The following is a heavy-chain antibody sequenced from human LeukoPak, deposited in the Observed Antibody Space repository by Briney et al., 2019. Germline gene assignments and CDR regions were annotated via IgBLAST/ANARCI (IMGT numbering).Heavy chain of an antibody. D-gene: IGHD5-24*01. V-gene: IGHV1-69*13. Sequence: ASVKVSCKAFGGTFSSYAISWVRQAPGQGLEWMGGIIPIFGTANYAQKFQGRVTITADESTSTAYMELSSLRSEDTAVYYCARWSDTLDGYPSDYYMDVWGKGTTVTVSS. J-gene: IGHJ6*03. CDR2: IIPIFGTA. CDR3: ARWSDTLDGYPSDYYMDV. CDR1: GGTFSSYA.